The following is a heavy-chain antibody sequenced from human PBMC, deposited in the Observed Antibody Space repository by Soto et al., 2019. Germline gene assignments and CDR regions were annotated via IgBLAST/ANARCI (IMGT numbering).Heavy chain of an antibody. Sequence: QIQLVQSGDEVKKPGASVKVSCKTSGYTFSDYGVNWVRLAPGQGLEWMGWISGYDGYTKYVQKFQGRVTMTTDTSPSTAYMELRSLRSDDTAVYYCARDRLRLPLDYWGQGTLVTVSS. D-gene: IGHD5-12*01. J-gene: IGHJ4*02. CDR3: ARDRLRLPLDY. CDR2: ISGYDGYT. CDR1: GYTFSDYG. V-gene: IGHV1-18*04.